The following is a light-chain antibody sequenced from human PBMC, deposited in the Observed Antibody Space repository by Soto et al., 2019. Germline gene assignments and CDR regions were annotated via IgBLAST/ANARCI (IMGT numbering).Light chain of an antibody. Sequence: ETVLTQSPGTLSLSPGEGATLSCRASQTVSGNYLAWYQQKPGQAPRLLIYGASNRATGVPDRFSGSGSGTDFTLAISRLEPEDFAVYFCQEYGGSRAFGQGTKVDIK. J-gene: IGKJ1*01. CDR1: QTVSGNY. CDR2: GAS. V-gene: IGKV3-20*01. CDR3: QEYGGSRA.